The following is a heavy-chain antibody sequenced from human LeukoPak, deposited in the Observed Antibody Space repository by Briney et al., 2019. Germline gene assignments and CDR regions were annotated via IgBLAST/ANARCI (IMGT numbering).Heavy chain of an antibody. Sequence: ASVKVSCKASGYTFTGYYMHWVRQAPGQGLEWMGWINPNSGGTNYAQKFQGRVTMTRDTSISTAYMELSRLRSDDTAVYYCARGRITIFGVVVNSVFGDNWFDPGGQGTLVTVSS. CDR2: INPNSGGT. CDR1: GYTFTGYY. J-gene: IGHJ5*02. CDR3: ARGRITIFGVVVNSVFGDNWFDP. V-gene: IGHV1-2*02. D-gene: IGHD3-3*01.